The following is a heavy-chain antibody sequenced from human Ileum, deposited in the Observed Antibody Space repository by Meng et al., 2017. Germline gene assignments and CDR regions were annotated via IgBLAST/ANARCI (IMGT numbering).Heavy chain of an antibody. CDR1: GGSISSSAYS. V-gene: IGHV4-30-2*01. D-gene: IGHD2-2*01. CDR3: ASSTTGPELNY. Sequence: HLQLQESGPGLVTSSQTLSLTCTVSGGSISSSAYSWTWIRQPPGKGLEWIGYIYQVGSTNYNPSLKSRVTSFVDTSKNQFSLKLTSVTAADTAVYYCASSTTGPELNYWGQGTLVTVSS. J-gene: IGHJ4*02. CDR2: IYQVGST.